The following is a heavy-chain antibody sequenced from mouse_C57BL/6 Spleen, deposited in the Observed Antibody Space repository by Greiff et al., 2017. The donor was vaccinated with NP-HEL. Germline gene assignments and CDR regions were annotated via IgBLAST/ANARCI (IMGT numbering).Heavy chain of an antibody. CDR1: GYAFSSYW. V-gene: IGHV1-80*01. CDR2: IYPGDGDT. D-gene: IGHD2-1*01. CDR3: ARGDYGNYYWYFDV. Sequence: QVQLQQSGAELVKPGASVKISCKASGYAFSSYWMNWVKQRPGKGLEWIGQIYPGDGDTNYNGKFKGKATLTADKSSSTAYMQLRSLTSEDSAVYFCARGDYGNYYWYFDVWGTGTTVTVSS. J-gene: IGHJ1*03.